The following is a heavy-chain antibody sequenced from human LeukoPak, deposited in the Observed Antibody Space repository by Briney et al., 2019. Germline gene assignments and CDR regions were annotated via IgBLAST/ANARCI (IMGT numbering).Heavy chain of an antibody. J-gene: IGHJ4*02. D-gene: IGHD6-13*01. CDR2: ISYDGSNK. CDR1: GFTFSSYG. Sequence: GGSLRLSCAASGFTFSSYGMHWVRQAPGKGLEWVAVISYDGSNKYYTDSVKGRFTISRDNSKNTLYLQMNSLRAEDTAVYYCAKDQGSAAAGTMDYWGQGNLVTVSS. V-gene: IGHV3-30*18. CDR3: AKDQGSAAAGTMDY.